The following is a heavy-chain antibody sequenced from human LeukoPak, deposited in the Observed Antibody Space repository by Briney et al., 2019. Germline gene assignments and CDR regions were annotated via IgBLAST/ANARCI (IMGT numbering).Heavy chain of an antibody. D-gene: IGHD3-9*01. CDR2: IIPIFGTA. J-gene: IGHJ4*02. CDR3: ARSKYYDILTGYYMGPLDY. V-gene: IGHV1-69*05. CDR1: GGTFSSYA. Sequence: ASVKVSCKASGGTFSSYAISWVRQAPGQGLEWMGGIIPIFGTANYAQKFQGRVTITTDESTSTACMELSSLRSEDTAVYYCARSKYYDILTGYYMGPLDYWGQGTLVTVSS.